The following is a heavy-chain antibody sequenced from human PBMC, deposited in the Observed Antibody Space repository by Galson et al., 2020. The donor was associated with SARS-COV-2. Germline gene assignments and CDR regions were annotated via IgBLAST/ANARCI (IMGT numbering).Heavy chain of an antibody. CDR3: ARGWEYGPLFYYYAMDV. CDR1: GDSVSSNSAA. J-gene: IGHJ6*02. D-gene: IGHD1-26*01. V-gene: IGHV6-1*01. CDR2: TYYRSKWYN. Sequence: SQTLSLTCAISGDSVSSNSAAWNWIRQSPSRGLEWLGRTYYRSKWYNDYAVSEKSRITINPDTSKNQFSLQLNSVTPEDTAVYYCARGWEYGPLFYYYAMDVWGQGTTVTVSS.